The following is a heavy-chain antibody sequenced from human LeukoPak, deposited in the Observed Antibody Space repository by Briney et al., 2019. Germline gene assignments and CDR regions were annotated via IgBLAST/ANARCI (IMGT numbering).Heavy chain of an antibody. V-gene: IGHV1-2*02. CDR2: INPNSGGT. CDR1: GYTFNGYY. CDR3: ARYTTKTNWFDP. Sequence: ASVKVSCKASGYTFNGYYIHWVRQAPGQGLEWMGWINPNSGGTNYAQKFQGRVTMTRDTSISTAYMELSRLRSDDTAVYYCARYTTKTNWFDPWGQGTLVTVSS. D-gene: IGHD2-2*02. J-gene: IGHJ5*02.